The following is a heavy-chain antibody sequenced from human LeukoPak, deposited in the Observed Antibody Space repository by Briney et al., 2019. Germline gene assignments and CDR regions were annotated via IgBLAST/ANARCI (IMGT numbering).Heavy chain of an antibody. D-gene: IGHD3-22*01. CDR2: IIPIHGKA. CDR1: GGTFSSYA. J-gene: IGHJ3*02. Sequence: SVKVSCKASGGTFSSYAISWVRQAPGQGLEWMGRIIPIHGKANYAQKFQGRVTITADKSTSTAYMELSSLRSEDTAVYYCAREGYYDSSGYFAFDIWGQGTMVTVSS. CDR3: AREGYYDSSGYFAFDI. V-gene: IGHV1-69*04.